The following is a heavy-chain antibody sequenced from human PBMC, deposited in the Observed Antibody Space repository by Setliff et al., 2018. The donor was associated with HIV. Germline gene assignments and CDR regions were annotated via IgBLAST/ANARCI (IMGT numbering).Heavy chain of an antibody. CDR3: ARRLVVDAVDI. D-gene: IGHD3-10*01. Sequence: ASVKVSCKASGGTFSSYAISWVRQAPGQGLEWVGGIIPIFGTANYAQKFQGRVTITADESTSTAYMELRSLRSEDTAVYYCARRLVVDAVDIWGQGTMVTVSS. J-gene: IGHJ3*02. V-gene: IGHV1-69*13. CDR2: IIPIFGTA. CDR1: GGTFSSYA.